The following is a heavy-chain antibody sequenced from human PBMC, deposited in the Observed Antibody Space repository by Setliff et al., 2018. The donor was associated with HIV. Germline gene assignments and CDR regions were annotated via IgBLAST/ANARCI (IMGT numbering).Heavy chain of an antibody. V-gene: IGHV4-59*11. Sequence: SETLSLTCTVSGSSISGHFWTWLRQPPGKGLEWIGYLYTTVSTNYNPSLTSRVTISVDTSKNKFSLKMRSVTAADTAVYYCARVPPEYSSSSQAFDIWGQGTKVTVSS. CDR2: LYTTVST. CDR1: GSSISGHF. CDR3: ARVPPEYSSSSQAFDI. D-gene: IGHD6-6*01. J-gene: IGHJ3*02.